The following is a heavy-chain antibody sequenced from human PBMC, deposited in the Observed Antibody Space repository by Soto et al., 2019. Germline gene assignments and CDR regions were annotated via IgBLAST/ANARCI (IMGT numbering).Heavy chain of an antibody. J-gene: IGHJ5*02. CDR1: GGTFSSYA. V-gene: IGHV1-69*06. Sequence: QVQLVQSGAEVKKPGSSVKVSCKASGGTFSSYAISWVRQAPGQGLEWMGGIIPIFGTANYAQKFQGRVTITADKSTSTAYMELSSLRSEDTAVYYCARLIVVVPAGMKGWFDPWGQGTLVTVSS. CDR3: ARLIVVVPAGMKGWFDP. D-gene: IGHD2-2*01. CDR2: IIPIFGTA.